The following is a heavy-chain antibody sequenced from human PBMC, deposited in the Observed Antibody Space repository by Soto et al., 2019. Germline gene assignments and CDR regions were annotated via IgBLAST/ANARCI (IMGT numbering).Heavy chain of an antibody. V-gene: IGHV1-69*13. J-gene: IGHJ4*02. CDR2: IIPIFGTA. CDR1: GGTFSSYA. D-gene: IGHD1-26*01. Sequence: SVKVSCKASGGTFSSYAISWVRQAPGQGLEWMGGIIPIFGTANYAQKFQGRVTITADESTSTAYMELSSLRSEDTAVYYCAREWVRGSGSRSHLVPDYWGQGTLVTVSS. CDR3: AREWVRGSGSRSHLVPDY.